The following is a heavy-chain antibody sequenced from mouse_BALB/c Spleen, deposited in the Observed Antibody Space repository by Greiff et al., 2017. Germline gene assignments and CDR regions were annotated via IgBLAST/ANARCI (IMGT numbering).Heavy chain of an antibody. CDR1: GFTFSDSY. D-gene: IGHD3-1*01. Sequence: EVKLVESGGGLVKPGGSLKLSCAASGFTFSDSYMYWVRQTPEKRLEWVATISDGGSYTYYPDSVKGRFTISRDNAKNNLYLQMSSLKSEDTAMYYCARDLGPYAMDYWGQGTSVTVSS. J-gene: IGHJ4*01. V-gene: IGHV5-4*02. CDR3: ARDLGPYAMDY. CDR2: ISDGGSYT.